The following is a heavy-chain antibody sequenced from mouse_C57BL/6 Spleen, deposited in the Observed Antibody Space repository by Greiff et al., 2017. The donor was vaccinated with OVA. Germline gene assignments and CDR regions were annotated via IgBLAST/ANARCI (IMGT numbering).Heavy chain of an antibody. CDR1: GYTFTSYW. CDR3: ASEGDSSGYVH. Sequence: QVQLKQPGAELVRPGSSVKLSCKASGYTFTSYWMHWVKQRPIQGLEWIGNIDPSDGETHYNPKFKNQTTLTVDTSSSTAYMQLSSLTSEDSAVYYCASEGDSSGYVHWGQGTPLTVS. CDR2: IDPSDGET. V-gene: IGHV1-52*01. J-gene: IGHJ2*01. D-gene: IGHD3-2*02.